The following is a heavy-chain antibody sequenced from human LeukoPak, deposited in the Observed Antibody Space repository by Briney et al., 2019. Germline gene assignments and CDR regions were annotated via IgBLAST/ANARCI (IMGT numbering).Heavy chain of an antibody. V-gene: IGHV3-73*01. CDR2: VKTKANNYAT. CDR3: AKLPIAAAGTHWFDP. CDR1: GFTFRDSA. J-gene: IGHJ5*02. Sequence: GGSLRLSCAASGFTFRDSAMHWVRQASGKGLEWIGRVKTKANNYATAYAASVMGRFTISRDDSKNTAYLEMNSLKAEDTAVYYCAKLPIAAAGTHWFDPWGQGTLVTASS. D-gene: IGHD6-13*01.